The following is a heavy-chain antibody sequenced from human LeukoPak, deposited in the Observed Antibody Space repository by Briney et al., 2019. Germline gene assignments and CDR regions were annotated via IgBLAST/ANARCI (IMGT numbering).Heavy chain of an antibody. CDR1: GYSISSGGYS. CDR2: IYHSGST. V-gene: IGHV4-30-2*01. J-gene: IGHJ4*02. Sequence: SETLSLTCTVSGYSISSGGYSWSWIRQPPGKGLEWIGYIYHSGSTYYNPSLKSRVTISVDRSKNQFSLKLSSVTAADTAVYYCARDLEGATVYWGQGTLVTVSS. D-gene: IGHD1-26*01. CDR3: ARDLEGATVY.